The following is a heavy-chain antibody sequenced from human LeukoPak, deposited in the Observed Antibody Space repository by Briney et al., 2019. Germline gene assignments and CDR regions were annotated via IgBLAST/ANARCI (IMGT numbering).Heavy chain of an antibody. CDR1: GFTFSDYY. Sequence: PGGSLRLSCAASGFTFSDYYMSWIRQAPGKGLECVSYISSSGSTIYYADSVKGRFTISRDNAKNSLYQQMNSLRAGDTAVYYCARDSPGSRSNNWFDPWGQGTLVTVSS. D-gene: IGHD3-10*01. J-gene: IGHJ5*02. CDR3: ARDSPGSRSNNWFDP. V-gene: IGHV3-11*01. CDR2: ISSSGSTI.